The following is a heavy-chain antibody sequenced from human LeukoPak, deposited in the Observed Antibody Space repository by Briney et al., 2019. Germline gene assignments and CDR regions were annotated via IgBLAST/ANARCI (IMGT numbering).Heavy chain of an antibody. Sequence: SETLSLTCAAYGVSFSGYYWSWIRQPPGKGLEWIGEINHSGSTNYNPSLKSRVTISVDTSKNQFSLKLSSVTAADTAVYYCAREGIVGFYGMDVWGQGTTVTVSS. CDR2: INHSGST. D-gene: IGHD2-15*01. CDR3: AREGIVGFYGMDV. CDR1: GVSFSGYY. V-gene: IGHV4-34*01. J-gene: IGHJ6*02.